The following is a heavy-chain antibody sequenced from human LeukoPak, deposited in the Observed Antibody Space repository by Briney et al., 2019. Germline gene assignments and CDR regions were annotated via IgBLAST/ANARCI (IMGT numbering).Heavy chain of an antibody. CDR2: MNPNSGNT. CDR1: GYTFTSYD. V-gene: IGHV1-8*01. Sequence: GASVKVSCKASGYTFTSYDINWVRQATGQGLEWMGWMNPNSGNTGYAQKFQGRVTMTRNTSISTAYMELGSLRSEDTAVYYCARAREMATIMDYWGQGTLVTVSS. D-gene: IGHD5-24*01. CDR3: ARAREMATIMDY. J-gene: IGHJ4*02.